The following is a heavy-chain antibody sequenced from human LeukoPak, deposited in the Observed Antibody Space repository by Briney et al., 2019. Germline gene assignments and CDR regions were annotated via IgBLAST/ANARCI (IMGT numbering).Heavy chain of an antibody. CDR2: INHGGNT. J-gene: IGHJ5*02. Sequence: SETLSLTCAVYGGSFSGYYWSWIRQPPGKGLEWVGEINHGGNTNCNPSLKSRVIISVDTSKNQFSLKLSSVTAADTAVYYCARDTYYYDSSGYLWGQGTLVTVSS. CDR3: ARDTYYYDSSGYL. CDR1: GGSFSGYY. D-gene: IGHD3-22*01. V-gene: IGHV4-34*01.